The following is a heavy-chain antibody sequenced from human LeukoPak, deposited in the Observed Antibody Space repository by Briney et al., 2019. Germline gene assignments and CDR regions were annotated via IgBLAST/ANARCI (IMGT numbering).Heavy chain of an antibody. V-gene: IGHV4-59*08. J-gene: IGHJ5*02. CDR3: AKSANGYSSS. CDR1: GGSINSYF. D-gene: IGHD5-18*01. CDR2: IYDSGTT. Sequence: SETLSLTCTVSGGSINSYFWNWIRQPPGKGLEWIGYIYDSGTTNYNPSLKSRVTMSVDTSKNQFSLKLSSVTAADTAVYYCAKSANGYSSSWGQGTLVTVSS.